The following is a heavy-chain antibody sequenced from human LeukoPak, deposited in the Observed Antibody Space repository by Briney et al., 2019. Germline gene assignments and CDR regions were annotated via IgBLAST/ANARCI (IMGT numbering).Heavy chain of an antibody. CDR2: IIPILGIA. J-gene: IGHJ6*02. CDR3: TRMVGATPPLSYYYGMDV. CDR1: GGTFSSYA. V-gene: IGHV1-69*04. D-gene: IGHD1-26*01. Sequence: SVKVSCKASGGTFSSYAISWVRQAPGQGLEWMGRIIPILGIANYAQKFQGRVTITADKSTSTAYMELSSLRSEDTAVYFCTRMVGATPPLSYYYGMDVWGQGTTVTVSS.